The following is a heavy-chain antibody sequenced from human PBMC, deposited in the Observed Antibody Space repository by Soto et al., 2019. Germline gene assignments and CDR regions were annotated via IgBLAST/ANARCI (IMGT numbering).Heavy chain of an antibody. Sequence: PSETLSLTCTVSGGSISSYYWSWIRQPPGKGLEWIGYIYYSGSTNYNPSLKSRVTISVDTSKNQFSLKLSSVTAADTAVYYCARVNWYLGLWGRGTRVTVSS. CDR3: ARVNWYLGL. V-gene: IGHV4-59*08. J-gene: IGHJ2*01. CDR2: IYYSGST. CDR1: GGSISSYY.